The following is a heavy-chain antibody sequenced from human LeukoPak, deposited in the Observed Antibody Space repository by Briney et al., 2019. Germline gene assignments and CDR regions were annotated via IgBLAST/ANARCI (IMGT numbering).Heavy chain of an antibody. D-gene: IGHD5-24*01. Sequence: GGSLRLSCAASGFVFSTYAIHWVRHVPGKGLEYVSGINGNGDYTDYANSVKGRFTISRDNFKNTVYLQMGSLRAEEMAVYYCARDLFSGAEMATLDYWGQGTLVTVSS. CDR2: INGNGDYT. J-gene: IGHJ4*02. CDR1: GFVFSTYA. V-gene: IGHV3-64*01. CDR3: ARDLFSGAEMATLDY.